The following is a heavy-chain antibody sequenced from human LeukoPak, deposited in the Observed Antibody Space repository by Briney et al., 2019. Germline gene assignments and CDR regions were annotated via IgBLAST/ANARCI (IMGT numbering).Heavy chain of an antibody. V-gene: IGHV1-2*02. Sequence: ASVKVSCKASGYTFTDYYIHWVRQAPGHGLEWMGWVNPHSGGTNFAQRFRGRVTLTRDTSVTTAYMELNRLECDDTAIYYCARTDNKYDSSLLFNWGQGTQIIVSS. J-gene: IGHJ4*02. D-gene: IGHD3-22*01. CDR3: ARTDNKYDSSLLFN. CDR2: VNPHSGGT. CDR1: GYTFTDYY.